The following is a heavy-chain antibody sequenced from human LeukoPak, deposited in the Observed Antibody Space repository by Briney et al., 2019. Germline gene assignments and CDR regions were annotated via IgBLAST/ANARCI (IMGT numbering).Heavy chain of an antibody. D-gene: IGHD2/OR15-2a*01. CDR2: INYSGRS. CDR1: GNSITSDF. CDR3: ARLVCLSDECYNY. V-gene: IGHV4-59*08. Sequence: SETLSLTCIVSGNSITSDFWSWIRQSPGKGLEWIGYINYSGRSEYDPSLKSRVTISVDRSRKRVSLKMRSVTAADTAVYYCARLVCLSDECYNYWAVGALVTVSS. J-gene: IGHJ4*02.